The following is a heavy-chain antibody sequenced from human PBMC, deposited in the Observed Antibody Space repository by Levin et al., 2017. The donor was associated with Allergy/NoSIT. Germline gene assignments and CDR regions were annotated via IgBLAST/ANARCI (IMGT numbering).Heavy chain of an antibody. CDR1: GGTFSSYA. CDR3: ARGYYGGNSGPPGHQRPYYYYYGMDV. CDR2: IIPIFGTA. D-gene: IGHD4-23*01. Sequence: SVKVSCKASGGTFSSYAISWVRQAPGQGLEWMGGIIPIFGTANYAQKFQGRVTITADKSTSTAYMELSSLRSEDTAVYYCARGYYGGNSGPPGHQRPYYYYYGMDVWGQGTTVTVSS. V-gene: IGHV1-69*06. J-gene: IGHJ6*02.